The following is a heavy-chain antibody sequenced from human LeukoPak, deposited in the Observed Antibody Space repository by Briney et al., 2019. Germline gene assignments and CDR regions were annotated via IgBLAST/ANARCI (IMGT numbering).Heavy chain of an antibody. CDR2: IYYSGST. CDR3: ASSGSYYSSPAVDY. V-gene: IGHV4-30-2*05. Sequence: SETLSLTCAVSGGSISSGRYSWSWIRQPPGKGLEWIAYIYYSGSTYYNPSLKSRVAISVDTSKNQFSLQLSSVTAADAAVYYCASSGSYYSSPAVDYWGQGTLVTVSS. CDR1: GGSISSGRYS. D-gene: IGHD1-26*01. J-gene: IGHJ4*02.